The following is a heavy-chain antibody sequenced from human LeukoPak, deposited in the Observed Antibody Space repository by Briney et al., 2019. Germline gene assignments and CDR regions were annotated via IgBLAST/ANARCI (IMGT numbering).Heavy chain of an antibody. J-gene: IGHJ4*02. V-gene: IGHV4-59*01. Sequence: KASETLSLTCTVSGGSISSYYWSRIRQPPGKGLEWIGYIYYSGSTNYNPSLKSRVTISVDTSKNQFSLKLSSVTAADTAVYYCARFGDYGGGYWGQGTLVTVSS. CDR2: IYYSGST. CDR3: ARFGDYGGGY. CDR1: GGSISSYY. D-gene: IGHD4-23*01.